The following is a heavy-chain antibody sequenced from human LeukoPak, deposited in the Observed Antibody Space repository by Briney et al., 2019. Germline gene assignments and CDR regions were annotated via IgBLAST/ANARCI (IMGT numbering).Heavy chain of an antibody. V-gene: IGHV1-8*01. J-gene: IGHJ4*02. D-gene: IGHD3-22*01. CDR2: MSPNSGDT. CDR3: ARAQTAYYYDSSGYSYFDY. CDR1: GYTFTSYD. Sequence: ASVKVSCKASGYTFTSYDFNWVRQATGQRPEWMGWMSPNSGDTGYAQKFQGRVTMTRDTSTSTVYMELSSLRSEDTAVYYCARAQTAYYYDSSGYSYFDYWGQGTLVTVSS.